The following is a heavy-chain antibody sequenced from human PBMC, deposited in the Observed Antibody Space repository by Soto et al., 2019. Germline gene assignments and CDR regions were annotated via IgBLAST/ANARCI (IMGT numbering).Heavy chain of an antibody. D-gene: IGHD5-12*01. J-gene: IGHJ4*02. Sequence: QVQLVESGGGLVKPGGSLRLSCVASGFTFSDYYMSWIRQAPGKGLEWVSYISSSSSYTNYADSVKGRFTISRDNAKNSLYLHMNSLRAEDTAVYYRARDHHRYSGYDYVDYWGQGTLVTVSS. V-gene: IGHV3-11*05. CDR1: GFTFSDYY. CDR3: ARDHHRYSGYDYVDY. CDR2: ISSSSSYT.